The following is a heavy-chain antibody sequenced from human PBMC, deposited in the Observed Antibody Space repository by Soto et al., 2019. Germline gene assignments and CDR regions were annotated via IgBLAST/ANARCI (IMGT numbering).Heavy chain of an antibody. V-gene: IGHV1-8*01. D-gene: IGHD1-26*01. CDR3: ARGRIVGAAFDY. Sequence: QVQLVQSGAEVKKSGASVKVSCKASGYTFTSSDVNWVRQATGQGLEWRGWMNPNTGNTGYTQRFQGRVTMTRNISISTAYMELRSLRSDGTAVYYCARGRIVGAAFDYRGQGTLVTVSS. CDR2: MNPNTGNT. J-gene: IGHJ4*02. CDR1: GYTFTSSD.